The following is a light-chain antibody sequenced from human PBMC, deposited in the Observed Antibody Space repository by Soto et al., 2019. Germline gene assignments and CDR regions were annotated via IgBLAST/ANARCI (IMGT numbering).Light chain of an antibody. CDR1: QSVSSY. J-gene: IGKJ1*01. CDR2: DAS. V-gene: IGKV3-11*01. CDR3: QQRSSWSWT. Sequence: EIVLTQSPGTLSLSPGERATLSCRASQSVSSYLAWYQQKSGQAPRLLIYDASNRATGIPARFGGSGSGTDFTLTISSLEPEDFAVYYCQQRSSWSWTFGQGTKVEIK.